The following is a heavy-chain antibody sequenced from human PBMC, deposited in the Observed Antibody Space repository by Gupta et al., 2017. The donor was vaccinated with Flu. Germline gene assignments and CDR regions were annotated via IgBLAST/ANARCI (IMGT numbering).Heavy chain of an antibody. D-gene: IGHD5-18*01. V-gene: IGHV3-48*02. CDR2: ISSSSSTI. J-gene: IGHJ4*02. CDR1: GFTFSSYS. Sequence: EVQLVESGRGLVQPGGSLRLSCAASGFTFSSYSMNWVRQAPGKGLEWVSYISSSSSTIYYADSVKGRFTISRDNAKNSLYLQMNSLRDEDTAVYYCARDLNRIYSYGGFDYWGQGTLVTVSS. CDR3: ARDLNRIYSYGGFDY.